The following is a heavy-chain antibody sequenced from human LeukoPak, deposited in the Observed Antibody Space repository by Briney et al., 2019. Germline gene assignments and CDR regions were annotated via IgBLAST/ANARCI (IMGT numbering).Heavy chain of an antibody. CDR1: GFTFSSYG. V-gene: IGHV3-30*02. CDR2: IRDDGSNK. D-gene: IGHD3-10*01. Sequence: GGSLRLSCAASGFTFSSYGMHWVRQAPGKGLEWVAFIRDDGSNKYYAHSVRGRFTISRDNSKNTLYLQMHSLRAEDTAVYYCAKDRSRSYLDYWGQGTLVTVSS. J-gene: IGHJ4*02. CDR3: AKDRSRSYLDY.